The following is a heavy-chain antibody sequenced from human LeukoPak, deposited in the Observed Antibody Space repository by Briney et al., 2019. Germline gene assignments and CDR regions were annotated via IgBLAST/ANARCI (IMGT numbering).Heavy chain of an antibody. Sequence: PSETLSLTCTVSGGSISSYYWGWIRQPPGKGLEWIGSIYYSGTTYYNPSLKSRVTISVDTSKNQFSLKLSSVTAADTAVYYCARSKKDTVILTPFDYWGQGTLVTVSS. J-gene: IGHJ4*02. CDR1: GGSISSYY. CDR3: ARSKKDTVILTPFDY. V-gene: IGHV4-39*07. CDR2: IYYSGTT. D-gene: IGHD5-18*01.